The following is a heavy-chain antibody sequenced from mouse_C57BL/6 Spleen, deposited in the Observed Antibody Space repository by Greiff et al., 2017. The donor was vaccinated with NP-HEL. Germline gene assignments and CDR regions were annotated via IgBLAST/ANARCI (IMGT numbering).Heavy chain of an antibody. CDR3: ARGGTPGYFDV. D-gene: IGHD2-14*01. CDR2: IDPSDSYT. Sequence: VQLQQPGAELVKPGASVKLSCKASGYTFTSYWMQWVKQRPGQGLEWIGEIDPSDSYTNYNQKFKGKATLTVYTSSSTAYMQLSSLTSEDSAVYYCARGGTPGYFDVWGTGTTVTVSS. V-gene: IGHV1-50*01. J-gene: IGHJ1*03. CDR1: GYTFTSYW.